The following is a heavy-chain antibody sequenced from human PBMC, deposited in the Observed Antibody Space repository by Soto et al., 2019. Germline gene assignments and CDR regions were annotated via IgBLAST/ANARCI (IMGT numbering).Heavy chain of an antibody. Sequence: SETLSLTCTVSGGSISSYYWSWIRQPPGKGLEWIGYIYYSGSTNYNPSLKSRVTISVDTSKNQFSLKLSSVTAADTAVYYCARVRGDGYNFDAFDIWGQGTMVTVS. V-gene: IGHV4-59*01. CDR1: GGSISSYY. CDR3: ARVRGDGYNFDAFDI. D-gene: IGHD5-12*01. CDR2: IYYSGST. J-gene: IGHJ3*02.